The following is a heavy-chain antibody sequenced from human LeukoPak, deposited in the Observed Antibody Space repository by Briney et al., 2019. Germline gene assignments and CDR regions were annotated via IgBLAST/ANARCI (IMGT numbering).Heavy chain of an antibody. CDR3: ATKTSNGDRYFDY. Sequence: AGGSLRLSCAASGFSIISTYLSWIRQAPGKGLEWLSAISPTTGTTFYADSVKGRFTISRDNSMNTLYLQMNILRAEDMAVYYCATKTSNGDRYFDYWGQGALVTVSS. D-gene: IGHD4-17*01. V-gene: IGHV3-23*01. CDR1: GFSIISTY. CDR2: ISPTTGTT. J-gene: IGHJ4*02.